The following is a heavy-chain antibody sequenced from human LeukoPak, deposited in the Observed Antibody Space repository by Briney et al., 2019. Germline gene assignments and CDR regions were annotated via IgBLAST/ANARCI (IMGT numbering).Heavy chain of an antibody. CDR1: GYTFTSYD. CDR3: ARGTAAAHGDY. CDR2: MNPNSGNT. D-gene: IGHD6-13*01. J-gene: IGHJ4*02. Sequence: ASVKVSCKASGYTFTSYDINWVRQATGQGLEWMGWMNPNSGNTGYAREFQGRVTMTRNTSISTAYVELSSLRSEDTAVYYCARGTAAAHGDYWGQGTLVTVSS. V-gene: IGHV1-8*01.